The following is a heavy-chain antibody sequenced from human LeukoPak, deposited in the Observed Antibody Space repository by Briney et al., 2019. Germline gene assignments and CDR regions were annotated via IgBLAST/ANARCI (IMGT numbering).Heavy chain of an antibody. CDR1: GDSFNEYY. CDR2: IYHNGNS. V-gene: IGHV4-59*01. CDR3: ARDGGLQSHFDY. J-gene: IGHJ4*02. D-gene: IGHD5-24*01. Sequence: SETLSLTCSVLGDSFNEYYWNWVRQPPGKGLQWIGYIYHNGNSNYNPSLKGRLTISVDTAKNQFSLKLPSVTAADTAVYYCARDGGLQSHFDYWGQGALVTVSS.